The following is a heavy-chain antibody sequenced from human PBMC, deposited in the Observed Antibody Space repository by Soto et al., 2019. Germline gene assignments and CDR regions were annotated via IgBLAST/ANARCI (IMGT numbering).Heavy chain of an antibody. V-gene: IGHV3-72*01. CDR1: GFTFSDHY. CDR3: ARTAPGYDYGMDV. J-gene: IGHJ6*02. CDR2: TRNKANSYTT. Sequence: EVQLVESGGGLVQPGGSLRLSCAASGFTFSDHYMDWVRQAPGKGLEWVGRTRNKANSYTTEYAASVKGRFTISRDDSKNSLYLQMSSLKTEDTAVYYCARTAPGYDYGMDVWGQGTTVTVSS.